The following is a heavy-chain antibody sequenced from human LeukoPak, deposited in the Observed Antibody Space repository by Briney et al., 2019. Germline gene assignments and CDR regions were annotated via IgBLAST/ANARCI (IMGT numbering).Heavy chain of an antibody. Sequence: SETLSLTCTVSGGSISSSSYYWGWIRQPSGKGLEWIGEINHSGSTNYNPSLKSRVTISVDTSKNQFSLKLSSVTAADTAVYYCARGNYEVLPAAAAKDLYYYYYYMDVWGKGTTVTVSS. J-gene: IGHJ6*03. V-gene: IGHV4-39*07. D-gene: IGHD2-2*01. CDR3: ARGNYEVLPAAAAKDLYYYYYYMDV. CDR2: INHSGST. CDR1: GGSISSSSYY.